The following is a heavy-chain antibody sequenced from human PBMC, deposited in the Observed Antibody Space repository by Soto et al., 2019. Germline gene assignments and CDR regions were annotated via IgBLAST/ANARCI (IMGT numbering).Heavy chain of an antibody. D-gene: IGHD2-15*01. Sequence: EVQLVESGGGLVQPGGSLRLSCAASGFTVSSNYMSWVRQAPGKGLEWVSVIYSGGSTYYADSVKGRFTISSHNSKKTLYLQMNSLRAEDTAVYYCASGPIVVVVAATPGYFQHWGQGTLVTVSS. CDR2: IYSGGST. CDR3: ASGPIVVVVAATPGYFQH. J-gene: IGHJ1*01. V-gene: IGHV3-53*04. CDR1: GFTVSSNY.